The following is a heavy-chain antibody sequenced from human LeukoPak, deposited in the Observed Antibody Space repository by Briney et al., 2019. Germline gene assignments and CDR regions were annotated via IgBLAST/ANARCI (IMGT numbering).Heavy chain of an antibody. J-gene: IGHJ4*02. V-gene: IGHV3-30*02. D-gene: IGHD3-10*01. CDR2: IRNDGTKE. CDR1: GFTFSGYG. CDR3: VKALGGSGSY. Sequence: QSGGSLTLSCAASGFTFSGYGMSWVRQAPGKGLEWVAFIRNDGTKEYHADSVKGRFSISRDNPKNTLYLQMNSLSVEDTAIYYCVKALGGSGSYWGQGTSVIVSS.